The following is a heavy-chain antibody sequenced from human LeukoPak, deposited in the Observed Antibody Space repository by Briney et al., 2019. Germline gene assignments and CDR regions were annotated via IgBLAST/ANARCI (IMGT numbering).Heavy chain of an antibody. D-gene: IGHD3-9*01. J-gene: IGHJ4*02. V-gene: IGHV3-23*01. Sequence: GGSLRLSCAASGFTFSSYAMNWVRQAPGKGLEWVSAISGSGSTTYYADSVKGRFTISRDNSKNTLFLQMNSLRAEDTAVYYCARDYAVQLTYYDILTGYQPSDYWGQGTLVTVSS. CDR3: ARDYAVQLTYYDILTGYQPSDY. CDR2: ISGSGSTT. CDR1: GFTFSSYA.